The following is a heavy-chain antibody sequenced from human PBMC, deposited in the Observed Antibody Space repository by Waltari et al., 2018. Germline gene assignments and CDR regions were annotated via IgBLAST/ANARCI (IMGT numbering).Heavy chain of an antibody. Sequence: EVQLVESGGGLVKPGGSLRLSCAASGFTFSSYRMNWVRQAPGKGLGWVYAISRSSSYIDYADSGKGRFTSSRDNAKNSLYLQMNSLRAEDTAVYYCARDRRYGSGSYYWGQGTLVTVSS. CDR3: ARDRRYGSGSYY. J-gene: IGHJ4*02. CDR1: GFTFSSYR. V-gene: IGHV3-21*01. CDR2: ISRSSSYI. D-gene: IGHD3-10*01.